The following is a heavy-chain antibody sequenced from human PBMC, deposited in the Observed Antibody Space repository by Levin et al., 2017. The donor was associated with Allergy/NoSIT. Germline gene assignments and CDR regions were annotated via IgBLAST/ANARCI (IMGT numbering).Heavy chain of an antibody. D-gene: IGHD3-9*01. CDR1: GYTLTGHF. CDR2: INPKSGDT. J-gene: IGHJ4*02. Sequence: PVASVKVSCEASGYTLTGHFMHWLRQAPGQGPEWMGWINPKSGDTKYAQKFQGRVTMTRDTSINTAYMELSRLTSDDTAVYYCARSIYEILTGYFLFWGQGTLVTVSS. CDR3: ARSIYEILTGYFLF. V-gene: IGHV1-2*02.